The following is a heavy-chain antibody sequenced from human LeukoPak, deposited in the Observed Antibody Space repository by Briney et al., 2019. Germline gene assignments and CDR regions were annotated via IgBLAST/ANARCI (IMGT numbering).Heavy chain of an antibody. CDR1: GFTFSSYE. J-gene: IGHJ4*02. D-gene: IGHD6-13*01. CDR3: AREGIAAAGPFDY. Sequence: PGGSLRLSCAASGFTFSSYEMNWVRQAPGKGLEWVSYISCSGGAIYYADSVKGRFTISRDNAKNSLYLQMNSLRAEDTAVYYCAREGIAAAGPFDYWGQGTLVTVSS. CDR2: ISCSGGAI. V-gene: IGHV3-48*03.